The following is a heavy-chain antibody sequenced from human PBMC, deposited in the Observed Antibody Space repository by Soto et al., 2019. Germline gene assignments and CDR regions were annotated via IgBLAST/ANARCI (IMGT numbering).Heavy chain of an antibody. V-gene: IGHV3-21*01. Sequence: EVQVVESGGGLVKPGGSLRLSCAASGFTFSTYSMSWVRQAPGKGLEWVSSITSSSNYIHYTDSVKGRFTISRDNAKSSLYLQMISLRGEDTGVYYCARDTNFYASGSGVDYWGQGTLVTVSS. J-gene: IGHJ4*02. CDR1: GFTFSTYS. CDR2: ITSSSNYI. CDR3: ARDTNFYASGSGVDY. D-gene: IGHD3-10*01.